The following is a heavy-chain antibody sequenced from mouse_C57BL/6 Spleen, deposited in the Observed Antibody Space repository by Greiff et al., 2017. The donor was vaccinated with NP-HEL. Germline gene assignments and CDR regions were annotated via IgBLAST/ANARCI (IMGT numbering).Heavy chain of an antibody. D-gene: IGHD2-3*01. CDR2: IYPGNSDT. V-gene: IGHV1-5*01. CDR1: GSTFTSYW. Sequence: VQLKQSGTVLARPGASVKMYCNTSGSTFTSYWMHWVKQGPGQGLEWIGAIYPGNSDTSYNQKVKGKAKLTAVTSASTAYMELSSLTNEDSAVYYCTRKEKIYDGYFDYWGQGTTLTVSS. J-gene: IGHJ2*01. CDR3: TRKEKIYDGYFDY.